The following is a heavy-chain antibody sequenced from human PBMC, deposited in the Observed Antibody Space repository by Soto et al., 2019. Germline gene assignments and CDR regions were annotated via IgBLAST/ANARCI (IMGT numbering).Heavy chain of an antibody. V-gene: IGHV3-73*01. D-gene: IGHD6-19*01. CDR2: IRSKAASYAT. CDR1: GFTFSVSA. Sequence: EVQLVESGGGSVQPGGSLTLSCAASGFTFSVSAIHWVRQASGKGLEWVGRIRSKAASYATAYAASGKGRFNISRDDLDNTAYLQMNSLKTEDTAVYYCTSAERIVEAGLTDSWGQGTLVTVSS. J-gene: IGHJ4*02. CDR3: TSAERIVEAGLTDS.